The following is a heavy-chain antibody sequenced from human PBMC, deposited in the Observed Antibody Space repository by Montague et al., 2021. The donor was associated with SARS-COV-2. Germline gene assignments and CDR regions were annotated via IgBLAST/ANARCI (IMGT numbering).Heavy chain of an antibody. D-gene: IGHD6-6*01. CDR1: GASVASGNFY. CDR3: ARSRANVPSRPGFDY. CDR2: MYYTGHT. Sequence: SETLSLTCTVSGASVASGNFYWSWIRQPPGKGLEWIGYMYYTGHTNYNPSLESRVTMPVDPSKSQFSLTLTSVTAANTAVYYCARSRANVPSRPGFDYWGQGARVTFS. J-gene: IGHJ4*02. V-gene: IGHV4-61*01.